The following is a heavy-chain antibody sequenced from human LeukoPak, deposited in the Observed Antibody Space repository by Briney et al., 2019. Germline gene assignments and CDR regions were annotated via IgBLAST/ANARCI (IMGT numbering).Heavy chain of an antibody. CDR3: ARVDPQYYYDSSGYYY. V-gene: IGHV1-2*02. CDR1: GYTFTGYY. D-gene: IGHD3-22*01. Sequence: ASVKVSCKASGYTFTGYYMHWVRQAPGQGLEWMGWINPNSCGTNYAQRFQGRVTMTRDTSISTAYMELSRLRSDDTAVYFCARVDPQYYYDSSGYYYWGQGTLVTVSS. CDR2: INPNSCGT. J-gene: IGHJ4*02.